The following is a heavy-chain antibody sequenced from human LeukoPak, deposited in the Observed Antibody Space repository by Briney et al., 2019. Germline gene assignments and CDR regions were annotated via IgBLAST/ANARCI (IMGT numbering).Heavy chain of an antibody. V-gene: IGHV3-7*01. CDR1: GFTFSEYW. CDR2: IKGDGSKI. D-gene: IGHD2-15*01. Sequence: GGSLRLSCGASGFTFSEYWMSWVRQAPGRGPEWVANIKGDGSKIYYVDSVKGRFTISRDNDKNSLYLQMSNLRVEDTAVYHCARDGSCFDFWGQGALVTVSS. CDR3: ARDGSCFDF. J-gene: IGHJ4*02.